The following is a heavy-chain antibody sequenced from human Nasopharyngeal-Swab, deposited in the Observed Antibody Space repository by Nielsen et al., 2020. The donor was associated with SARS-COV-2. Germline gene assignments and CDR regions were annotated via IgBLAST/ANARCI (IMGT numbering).Heavy chain of an antibody. V-gene: IGHV3-66*01. CDR3: ASPGYCSSTSCPGI. D-gene: IGHD2-2*01. CDR1: GFTVSSNY. J-gene: IGHJ4*02. CDR2: IYSGGST. Sequence: GESLKISCAASGFTVSSNYMSWVRQAPGKGLEWASVIYSGGSTYYADSVKGRFTISRDNSKNTLYLQMNSLRAEDTAVYYCASPGYCSSTSCPGIWGQGTLVTVSS.